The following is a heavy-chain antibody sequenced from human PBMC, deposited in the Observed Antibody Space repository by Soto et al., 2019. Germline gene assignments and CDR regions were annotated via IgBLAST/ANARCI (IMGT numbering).Heavy chain of an antibody. J-gene: IGHJ4*02. CDR3: ARDFDWIAAAGISYYFDY. CDR1: GYTFTSYY. CDR2: INPSGGST. Sequence: ASVKVSCKASGYTFTSYYMHWVRQAPGQGREWMGIINPSGGSTSYAQKFQGRVTMTRDTSTSTVYMELSSLRSEDTAVYYCARDFDWIAAAGISYYFDYWGQGTLVTVSS. D-gene: IGHD6-13*01. V-gene: IGHV1-46*01.